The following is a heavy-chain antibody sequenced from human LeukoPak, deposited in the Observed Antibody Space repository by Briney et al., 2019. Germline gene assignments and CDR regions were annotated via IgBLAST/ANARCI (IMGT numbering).Heavy chain of an antibody. J-gene: IGHJ4*02. V-gene: IGHV4-39*07. Sequence: KPSETLSLTCTVSGGSISSSSYYWVWIRQPPGKGLEWIGSIYNSGSTYYNPSLKSRVTISVDTSKNQFSLKLSSVTAADTAVYYCARMYYYGSGTRWGQGTLVTVSS. CDR2: IYNSGST. D-gene: IGHD3-10*01. CDR3: ARMYYYGSGTR. CDR1: GGSISSSSYY.